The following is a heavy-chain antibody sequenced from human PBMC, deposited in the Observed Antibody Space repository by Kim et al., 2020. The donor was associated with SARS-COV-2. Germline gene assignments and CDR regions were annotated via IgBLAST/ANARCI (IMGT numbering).Heavy chain of an antibody. Sequence: SVKGRFTISRDNSKNTLYLHRNSLGAEDTAVYYCAKDHEYSSSWFLFDYWGQGTLVTVSS. J-gene: IGHJ4*02. CDR3: AKDHEYSSSWFLFDY. V-gene: IGHV3-33*06. D-gene: IGHD6-13*01.